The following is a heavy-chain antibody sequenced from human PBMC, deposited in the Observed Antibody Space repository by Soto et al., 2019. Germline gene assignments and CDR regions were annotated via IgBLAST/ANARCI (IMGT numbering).Heavy chain of an antibody. CDR2: ISYSGGT. V-gene: IGHV4-59*02. Sequence: PSETLSLTCTVSGVSVIRYYCIFIRHSPFNGLELLGYISYSGGTNYNPSLKSRVTMSVGTSKNQFSLELRSMTAADTAVYFCATRSSIYGDLVDYWGQGILVTVSS. CDR3: ATRSSIYGDLVDY. D-gene: IGHD4-17*01. J-gene: IGHJ4*02. CDR1: GVSVIRYY.